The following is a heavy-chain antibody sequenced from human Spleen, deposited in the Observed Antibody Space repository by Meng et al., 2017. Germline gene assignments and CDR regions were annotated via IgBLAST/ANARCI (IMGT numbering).Heavy chain of an antibody. CDR1: GGSVSDYY. V-gene: IGHV4-34*01. D-gene: IGHD4-11*01. Sequence: GEGGFKAPETLSLTCVVSGGSVSDYYWSWIRQPPGKGLEWIGEINHSGSTNYNPSLESRATISVDTSQNNLSLKLSSVTAADSAVYYCARGPTTMAHDFDYWGQGTLVTVSS. J-gene: IGHJ4*02. CDR3: ARGPTTMAHDFDY. CDR2: INHSGST.